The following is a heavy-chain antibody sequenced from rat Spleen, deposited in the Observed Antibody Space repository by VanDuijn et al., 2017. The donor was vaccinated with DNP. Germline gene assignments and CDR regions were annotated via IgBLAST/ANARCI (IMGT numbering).Heavy chain of an antibody. Sequence: EVQLVESGGGLVQPGRSMKLSCAASGFTFSNFDMAWVRQAPAKGLEWVASITTNSGDTYYRDSVKGRFTISRDNTRSTLYLQMDNLRSEDTATYYCSIAGFGVYWGRGVMVTVSS. CDR2: ITTNSGDT. D-gene: IGHD4-4*01. V-gene: IGHV5-25*01. CDR1: GFTFSNFD. CDR3: SIAGFGVY. J-gene: IGHJ2*01.